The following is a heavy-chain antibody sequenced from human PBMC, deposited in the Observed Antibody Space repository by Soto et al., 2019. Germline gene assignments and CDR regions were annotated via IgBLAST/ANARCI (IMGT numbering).Heavy chain of an antibody. Sequence: ASVKVSCKASGYTFTSYDTNWVRQATGQGLEWMGWMNPNSGNTGYAQKFQGRVTMTRNTSISTAYMELSSLRSEDTAVYYCARGAGPGSYYDFWSGYYYYYYYYMDVWGKGTTVTVSS. V-gene: IGHV1-8*01. CDR1: GYTFTSYD. CDR2: MNPNSGNT. J-gene: IGHJ6*03. D-gene: IGHD3-3*01. CDR3: ARGAGPGSYYDFWSGYYYYYYYYMDV.